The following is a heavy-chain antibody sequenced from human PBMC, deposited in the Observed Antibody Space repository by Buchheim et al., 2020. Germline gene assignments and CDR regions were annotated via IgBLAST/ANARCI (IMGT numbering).Heavy chain of an antibody. J-gene: IGHJ5*02. D-gene: IGHD2-21*02. Sequence: EVQLVESGGGLVQPGGSLRLSCAASGFTFSSYWMHWVRQAPGKGLVWVSRINSDGSSTSYADSVKGRFTISRDNAKNTLYLQMNSLRAEDTAVYYCARGVEYCGGDCLVVSVWFDPWGQGTL. CDR3: ARGVEYCGGDCLVVSVWFDP. CDR2: INSDGSST. CDR1: GFTFSSYW. V-gene: IGHV3-74*01.